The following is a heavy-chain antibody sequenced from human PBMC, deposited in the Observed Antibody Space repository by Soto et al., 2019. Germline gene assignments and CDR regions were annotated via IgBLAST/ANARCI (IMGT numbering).Heavy chain of an antibody. D-gene: IGHD3-22*01. CDR3: ARIEYYYDSSGYYYCWFDP. CDR2: IFSNDEK. CDR1: GFSLSNARMG. V-gene: IGHV2-26*01. Sequence: SGPTLVNPTETLTLTCTVSGFSLSNARMGVSWIRQPPGKSLEWLAHIFSNDEKSYSTSLKSRLTISKDTSKSQVVLTMTNMDPADTETYYCARIEYYYDSSGYYYCWFDPWGQGTLVTVSS. J-gene: IGHJ5*02.